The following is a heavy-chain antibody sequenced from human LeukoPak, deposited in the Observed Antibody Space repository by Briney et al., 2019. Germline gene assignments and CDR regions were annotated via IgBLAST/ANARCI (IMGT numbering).Heavy chain of an antibody. V-gene: IGHV4-61*08. CDR3: ARGGWYQEY. CDR1: GDSISSGDYY. CDR2: IYDSGST. Sequence: PSETLSPTCTVSGDSISSGDYYWSRIRQPPGKGLEWIGHIYDSGSTKFNPSLKSRVTMSLDTSKKQFSLKLSYVTAADTAVYYCARGGWYQEYWGQGTLVTVSS. D-gene: IGHD6-19*01. J-gene: IGHJ4*02.